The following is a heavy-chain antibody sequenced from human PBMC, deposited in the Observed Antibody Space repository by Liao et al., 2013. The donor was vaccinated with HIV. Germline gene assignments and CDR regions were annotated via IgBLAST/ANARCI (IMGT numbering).Heavy chain of an antibody. Sequence: QVQLQESGPVLLKPSQTLSLTCTVSGGSISSYSWNWVRQSPTRGLEWIGRVSRSGGTTYNSALQRRVAFSIDTSKNQFSLRLTSVTAADTALYYCATPLGSDLDHWGQGTLVTVAS. J-gene: IGHJ4*02. CDR1: GGSISSYS. CDR3: ATPLGSDLDH. V-gene: IGHV4-4*07. CDR2: VSRSGGT. D-gene: IGHD3-10*01.